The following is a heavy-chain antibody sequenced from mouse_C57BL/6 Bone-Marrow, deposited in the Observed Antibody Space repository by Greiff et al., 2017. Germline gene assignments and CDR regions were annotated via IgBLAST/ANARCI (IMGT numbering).Heavy chain of an antibody. D-gene: IGHD2-4*01. CDR3: ARAGLRRRYAMDY. CDR1: GYAFSSSW. CDR2: IYPGDGDT. Sequence: QVQLQQSGPELVKPGASVKISCKASGYAFSSSWMNWVKQRPGKGLEWIGRIYPGDGDTNYNGKFKGKATLTADKSSSTAYMQLSSLTSEDSAVYFGARAGLRRRYAMDYWGQGTSVTVSS. J-gene: IGHJ4*01. V-gene: IGHV1-82*01.